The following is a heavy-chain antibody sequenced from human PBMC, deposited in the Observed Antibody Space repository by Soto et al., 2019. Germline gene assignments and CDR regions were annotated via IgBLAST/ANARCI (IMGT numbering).Heavy chain of an antibody. D-gene: IGHD2-2*01. V-gene: IGHV3-30-3*01. Sequence: PGESLKISCAASTFTLTYYSMHWVRQAPGKGLEWVATISYDGSNKHYTNSVKGRFTISRDNSETILYLQMNSLRAEDTAVYYCARDRGYQSHYYYGMDVWGQGTTVTVSS. J-gene: IGHJ6*02. CDR1: TFTLTYYS. CDR2: ISYDGSNK. CDR3: ARDRGYQSHYYYGMDV.